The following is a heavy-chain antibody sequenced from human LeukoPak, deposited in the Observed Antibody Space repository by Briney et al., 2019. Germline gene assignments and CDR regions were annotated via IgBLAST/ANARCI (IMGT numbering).Heavy chain of an antibody. Sequence: GGSLRLSCAASGFTFSDYYMSWIRQAPGKGLEWVSYISSSGSTIYYADSVKGRFTISRDNAKNSLYLQMNSLRAEDTAVYYCANDASLYCSSTSCSDYWGQGTLVTVSS. CDR2: ISSSGSTI. CDR1: GFTFSDYY. J-gene: IGHJ4*02. D-gene: IGHD2-2*01. V-gene: IGHV3-11*01. CDR3: ANDASLYCSSTSCSDY.